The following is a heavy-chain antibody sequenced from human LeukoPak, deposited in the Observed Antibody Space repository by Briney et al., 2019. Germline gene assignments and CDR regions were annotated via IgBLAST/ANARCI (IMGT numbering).Heavy chain of an antibody. CDR2: IYHTGST. V-gene: IGHV4-30-2*01. D-gene: IGHD3-10*01. J-gene: IGHJ5*02. CDR1: GASISSGTYS. Sequence: SETLSLTCTVSGASISSGTYSWSWIRQPPGEGLEWIGYIYHTGSTYYNPSLKGRVAISVDRSKNQFSLNLNFVNAADTALYYCARGDGSGSGRWFDPWGQGTLITVSS. CDR3: ARGDGSGSGRWFDP.